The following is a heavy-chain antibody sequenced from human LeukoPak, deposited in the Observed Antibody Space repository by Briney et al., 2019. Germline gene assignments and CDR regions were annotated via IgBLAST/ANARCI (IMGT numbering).Heavy chain of an antibody. CDR3: ARVYVGSLDL. D-gene: IGHD2-8*01. CDR2: ISSSGGST. Sequence: GGSLRLSCAASGFTLSNYAMHWVRQAPGKGLEYVSAISSSGGSTYYADSVRGRFTISRDDSKNTLYLQMGSLRVEDMAVYYCARVYVGSLDLWGQGTLVTVSS. V-gene: IGHV3-64*02. J-gene: IGHJ5*02. CDR1: GFTLSNYA.